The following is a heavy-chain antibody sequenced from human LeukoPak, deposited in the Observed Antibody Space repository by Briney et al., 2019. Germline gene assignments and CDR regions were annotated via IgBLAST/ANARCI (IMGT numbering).Heavy chain of an antibody. CDR3: ARDLYCSSTSCYYGMDV. D-gene: IGHD2-2*01. V-gene: IGHV3-21*01. J-gene: IGHJ6*02. CDR2: ISSSSSYI. Sequence: KTGGSLRLSCAASGFTFSSYSMNWVRQAPGKGLEGVSSISSSSSYIYYADSVKGRFTISRDNAKNSPYLQMNSLRAEDTAVYYRARDLYCSSTSCYYGMDVWGQGTTVTVSS. CDR1: GFTFSSYS.